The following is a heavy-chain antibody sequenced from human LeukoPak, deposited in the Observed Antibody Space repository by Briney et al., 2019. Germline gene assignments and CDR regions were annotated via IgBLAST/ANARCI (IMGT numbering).Heavy chain of an antibody. J-gene: IGHJ6*03. Sequence: SGGSLRLSCAASGSTFSSYSMNWVRQAPGKGLEWVSSISSSSSYIYYADSVKGRFTISRDNAKNSLYLQMNSLRAEDTAVYYCARVYDFWSGYYGGYYYYYMDVWGKGTTVTVSS. CDR2: ISSSSSYI. V-gene: IGHV3-21*01. CDR3: ARVYDFWSGYYGGYYYYYMDV. D-gene: IGHD3-3*01. CDR1: GSTFSSYS.